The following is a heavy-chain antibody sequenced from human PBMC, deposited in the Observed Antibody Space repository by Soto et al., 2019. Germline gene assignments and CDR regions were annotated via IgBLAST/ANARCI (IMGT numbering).Heavy chain of an antibody. Sequence: LGESLKISCKGTGYSFGSYWIAWVRQMPGKGLEWMGIIYPVDSETTYSPSVEGQVTTSVDWPGNTAYLQWSSLKAADTATYYCARSGAYDSENTLYYFYALDVWGQGTTVTVSS. CDR3: ARSGAYDSENTLYYFYALDV. CDR2: IYPVDSET. D-gene: IGHD2-21*01. CDR1: GYSFGSYW. J-gene: IGHJ6*02. V-gene: IGHV5-51*01.